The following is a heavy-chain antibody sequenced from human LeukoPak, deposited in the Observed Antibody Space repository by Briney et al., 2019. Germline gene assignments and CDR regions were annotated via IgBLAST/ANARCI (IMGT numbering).Heavy chain of an antibody. CDR1: GFTFRSYG. V-gene: IGHV3-30*03. J-gene: IGHJ4*02. D-gene: IGHD2/OR15-2a*01. CDR2: ISYDGSDK. CDR3: ARTSTYRFEY. Sequence: PGRSLRLSCAASGFTFRSYGMHWVRQAPGKGLDWVAVISYDGSDKYYADSVKGRFTISRDNSKNTLFLQMNNLRAEDTAVYYCARTSTYRFEYWGQGTLVTVSS.